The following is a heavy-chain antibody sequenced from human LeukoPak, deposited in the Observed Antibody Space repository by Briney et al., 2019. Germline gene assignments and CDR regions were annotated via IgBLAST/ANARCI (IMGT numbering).Heavy chain of an antibody. J-gene: IGHJ4*02. CDR1: GFTFSSYA. CDR3: ARDPGSGWTEYYFDY. D-gene: IGHD6-19*01. Sequence: GGSLRLSCAASGFTFSSYAMHWVRQAPGKGLEWVAVISYDGSNKYYADSVKGRFTISRDNSKNTLYLQMDSLRAEDTAVYYCARDPGSGWTEYYFDYWGQGTLVTVSS. V-gene: IGHV3-30-3*01. CDR2: ISYDGSNK.